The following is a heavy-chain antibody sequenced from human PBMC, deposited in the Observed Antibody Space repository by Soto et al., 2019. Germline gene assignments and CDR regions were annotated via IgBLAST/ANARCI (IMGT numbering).Heavy chain of an antibody. CDR1: ALSLSTNGVG. CDR2: IYWDADK. V-gene: IGHV2-5*02. J-gene: IGHJ4*02. CDR3: ARLKGGSYFDY. D-gene: IGHD3-16*01. Sequence: QITLKESGPTLVKPTQTLTLTCTLSALSLSTNGVGVGWIRQPPGKALEWLAHIYWDADKRYSPSLKSRLSITKDTSKNQVVLTLTNMDPVDTATYYCARLKGGSYFDYWGQGTLVTVSS.